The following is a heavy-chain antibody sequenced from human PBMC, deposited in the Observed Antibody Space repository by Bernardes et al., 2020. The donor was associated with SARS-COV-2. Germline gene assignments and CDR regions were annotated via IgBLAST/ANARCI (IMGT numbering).Heavy chain of an antibody. CDR3: ANLLGGGSRGY. CDR2: ISGSGGST. CDR1: GFTFSSYA. D-gene: IGHD1-26*01. Sequence: GGSLRLSCAASGFTFSSYAMSWVRQAPGKGLEWVSAISGSGGSTYYADSVKGRFTISRDNSKNTLYLQMNSLRAEDTAVYYCANLLGGGSRGYWGQGTLVTVSS. V-gene: IGHV3-23*01. J-gene: IGHJ4*02.